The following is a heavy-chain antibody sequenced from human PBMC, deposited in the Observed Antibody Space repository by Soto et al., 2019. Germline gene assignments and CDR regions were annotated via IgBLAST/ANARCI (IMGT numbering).Heavy chain of an antibody. CDR2: IIPIFGTA. D-gene: IGHD3-10*01. J-gene: IGHJ6*02. V-gene: IGHV1-69*13. Sequence: SVKVSCKACGWTFSSYAISWVRQARGQGLEWMGGIIPIFGTANYAQKFQGRVTITADESTSTAYMELSSLRSEDTAVYYCARGSSKLDYYYYGMDVWGQGTTVTGSS. CDR1: GWTFSSYA. CDR3: ARGSSKLDYYYYGMDV.